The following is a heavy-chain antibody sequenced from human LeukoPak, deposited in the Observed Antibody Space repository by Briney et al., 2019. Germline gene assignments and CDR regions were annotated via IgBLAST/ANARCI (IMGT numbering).Heavy chain of an antibody. Sequence: QSGGSLRLSCAASGFTFSGIWMSWVRQAPGKGLEWVANIKEDGSEKYYVDSVKGRFTISRDNAKNSLYLQMNSLRVEDTAVYYCVREGASWGYYFDFWGQGTLVTVSS. CDR1: GFTFSGIW. CDR2: IKEDGSEK. J-gene: IGHJ4*02. V-gene: IGHV3-7*01. CDR3: VREGASWGYYFDF. D-gene: IGHD7-27*01.